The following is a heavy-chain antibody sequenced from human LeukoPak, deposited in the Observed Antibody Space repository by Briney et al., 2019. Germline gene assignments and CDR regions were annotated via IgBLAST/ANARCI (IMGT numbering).Heavy chain of an antibody. D-gene: IGHD6-6*01. Sequence: GTSLRLSCAASRFAFSDFDKIWVRQAPGKGLEWVSAISGSGGSTYYADSVKGRFTISRDNSKNTLYLQMNSLRAEDTAVYYCAKVGIAARRGGDYWGQGTLVTVSS. J-gene: IGHJ4*02. V-gene: IGHV3-23*01. CDR3: AKVGIAARRGGDY. CDR2: ISGSGGST. CDR1: RFAFSDFD.